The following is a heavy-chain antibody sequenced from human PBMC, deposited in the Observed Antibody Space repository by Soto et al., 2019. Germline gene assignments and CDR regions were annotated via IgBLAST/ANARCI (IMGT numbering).Heavy chain of an antibody. Sequence: QVQLQESGPGLVKPSETLSLTCTVSGGSMTSYYWTWVRQPPGTGLEWIGYIYYSGSTSYNPSLLSRVTISVDTSKNQFSLKWTSVTAADTAIYYCARDVATRGWLDPWGQGTLVTVSS. J-gene: IGHJ5*02. D-gene: IGHD5-12*01. CDR2: IYYSGST. CDR3: ARDVATRGWLDP. V-gene: IGHV4-59*01. CDR1: GGSMTSYY.